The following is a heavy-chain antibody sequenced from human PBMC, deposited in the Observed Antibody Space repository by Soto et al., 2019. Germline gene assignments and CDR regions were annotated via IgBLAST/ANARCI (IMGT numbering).Heavy chain of an antibody. D-gene: IGHD3-10*01. CDR1: GYTFTSYD. J-gene: IGHJ4*02. Sequence: GASVKVSCKASGYTFTSYDINWVRQATGQGLEWMGWMNPNSGNTGYAQKFQGRVTMTRNTSISTAYMELSSLRSEDTAVYYCARGLFDYYGSGSFWYYFDYWGQGTLVTVSS. CDR3: ARGLFDYYGSGSFWYYFDY. CDR2: MNPNSGNT. V-gene: IGHV1-8*01.